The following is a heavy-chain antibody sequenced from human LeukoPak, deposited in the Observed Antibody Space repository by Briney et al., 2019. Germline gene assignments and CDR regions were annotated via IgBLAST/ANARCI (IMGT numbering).Heavy chain of an antibody. Sequence: GGSLRLSCATSGFTFSLYSMIWVRQAPGKGLEWVSSISYSSTHIYYAESLKGRFTISRDNTKNSLYLHMNSLRADDTAVYYCARVQLGRYFDGWGQGTLVTVSS. D-gene: IGHD3-10*01. CDR1: GFTFSLYS. CDR3: ARVQLGRYFDG. J-gene: IGHJ4*02. V-gene: IGHV3-21*01. CDR2: ISYSSTHI.